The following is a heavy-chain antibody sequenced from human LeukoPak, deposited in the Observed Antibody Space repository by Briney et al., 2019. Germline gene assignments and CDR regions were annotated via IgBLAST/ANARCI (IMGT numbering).Heavy chain of an antibody. J-gene: IGHJ3*02. CDR1: GGSIGTYY. V-gene: IGHV4-4*07. Sequence: SETLSLTCTVSGGSIGTYYWSWIRQPAGKGLEWIGRIYTSGSTNYNPSLKSRVTMSVDKSKNQFSLKLNSVTAADTGVYYCARQPAATAAFDIWAQGTMVTVSS. D-gene: IGHD5-18*01. CDR3: ARQPAATAAFDI. CDR2: IYTSGST.